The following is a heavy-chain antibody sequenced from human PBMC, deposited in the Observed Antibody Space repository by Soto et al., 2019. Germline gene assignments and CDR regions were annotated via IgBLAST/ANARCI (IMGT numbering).Heavy chain of an antibody. CDR1: GFTFSSYA. J-gene: IGHJ6*02. CDR3: AKDRRSTSAANYFGMDV. D-gene: IGHD2-2*01. V-gene: IGHV3-30-3*01. CDR2: ISYDGSNK. Sequence: GSLRLSCAASGFTFSSYAMHWVRQAPGKGLEWVAVISYDGSNKYYADSVKGRFTISRDNSKNTLYLQMNSLRAEDTAVYYCAKDRRSTSAANYFGMDVWGQGTTVTVSS.